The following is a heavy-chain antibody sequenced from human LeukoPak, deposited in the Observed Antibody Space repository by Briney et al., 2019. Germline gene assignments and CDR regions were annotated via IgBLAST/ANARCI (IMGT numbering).Heavy chain of an antibody. CDR2: IIPILGIA. Sequence: ASVKVSCKASGGTFSSYAISWVRQAPGQGLEWMGRIIPILGIANYAQKFQGRVTITADKSTSTAYMELSSLRSEDTAVYYCASTSGYCSGGNCYSAFDYWGQGTLVTVSS. J-gene: IGHJ4*02. V-gene: IGHV1-69*04. CDR1: GGTFSSYA. D-gene: IGHD2-15*01. CDR3: ASTSGYCSGGNCYSAFDY.